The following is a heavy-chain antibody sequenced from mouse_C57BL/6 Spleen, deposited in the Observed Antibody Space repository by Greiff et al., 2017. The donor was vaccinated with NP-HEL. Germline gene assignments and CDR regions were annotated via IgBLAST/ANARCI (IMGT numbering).Heavy chain of an antibody. V-gene: IGHV1-42*01. J-gene: IGHJ2*01. CDR2: INPSTGGT. Sequence: VHVKQSGPELVKPGASVKISCKASGYSFTGYYMNWVKQSPEKSLEWIGEINPSTGGTTYNQKFKAKATLTIDKSSSTAYMQLKSLTSEDSAVYYCARSNTTVVATGYFDYWGQGTTLTVSS. CDR1: GYSFTGYY. D-gene: IGHD1-1*01. CDR3: ARSNTTVVATGYFDY.